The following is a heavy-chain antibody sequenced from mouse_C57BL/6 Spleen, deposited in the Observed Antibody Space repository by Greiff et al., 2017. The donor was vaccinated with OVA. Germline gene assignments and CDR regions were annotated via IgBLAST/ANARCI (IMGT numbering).Heavy chain of an antibody. Sequence: EVQLQQSGAELVKPGASVKLSCTASGFNIKDYYMHWVKQRTEQGLEWIGRIDPEDGDTKYAPKFQGKATITADTSSNTAYLQLSSLTSEDTAVNYCARDDYQAGFAYWGQGTLVTVSA. CDR2: IDPEDGDT. D-gene: IGHD2-4*01. J-gene: IGHJ3*01. CDR3: ARDDYQAGFAY. V-gene: IGHV14-2*01. CDR1: GFNIKDYY.